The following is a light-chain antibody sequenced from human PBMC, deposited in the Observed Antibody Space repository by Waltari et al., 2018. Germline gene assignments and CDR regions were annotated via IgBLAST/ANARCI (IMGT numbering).Light chain of an antibody. CDR3: VSFTTANTWV. J-gene: IGLJ3*02. CDR2: EVS. CDR1: SSDVGGSNH. V-gene: IGLV2-8*01. Sequence: QSALTQPPSASGSPGPSSTISCPGTSSDVGGSNHVSWYQQYPGKAPELIIYEVSRRPSGVPDRFSGSKSGNTASLTISGLQAEDEADYYCVSFTTANTWVFGGGTKVTVL.